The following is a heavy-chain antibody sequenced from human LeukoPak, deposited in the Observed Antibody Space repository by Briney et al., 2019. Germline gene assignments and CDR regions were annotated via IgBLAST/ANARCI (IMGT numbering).Heavy chain of an antibody. Sequence: SETLSLTCTVSGGSISSYYWSWIRQPPGKGLEWLGEIDHSGNTNYNPSLKSRVTISVDTSKNQFSLKVTSVTAADTAVYYCARGRKGITMIRGVMKYNYYGMDVWGQGTTVTVSS. J-gene: IGHJ6*02. D-gene: IGHD3-10*01. CDR2: IDHSGNT. CDR3: ARGRKGITMIRGVMKYNYYGMDV. V-gene: IGHV4-34*01. CDR1: GGSISSYY.